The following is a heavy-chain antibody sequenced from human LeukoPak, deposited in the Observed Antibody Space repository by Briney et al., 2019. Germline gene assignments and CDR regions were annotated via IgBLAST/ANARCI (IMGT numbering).Heavy chain of an antibody. CDR3: ARGRSCRSTSCKSLLYYYGMDV. D-gene: IGHD2-2*01. V-gene: IGHV1-18*01. CDR1: GYTFTSYG. Sequence: ASVKVSGKASGYTFTSYGISWVRQAPGQGLEWMGWISAYNGNTNYAQQLQGRVTMTTDTSTRTTHMDLRSLTSDHTAVYYFARGRSCRSTSCKSLLYYYGMDVWGHGTKVTVSS. CDR2: ISAYNGNT. J-gene: IGHJ6*02.